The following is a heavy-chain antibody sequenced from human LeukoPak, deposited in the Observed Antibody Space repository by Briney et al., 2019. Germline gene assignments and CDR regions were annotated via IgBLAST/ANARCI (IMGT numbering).Heavy chain of an antibody. V-gene: IGHV4-59*01. Sequence: SETLSLTCTVSGGSISSYYWSWIRQPPGKGLEWIGHIYYSGSTNYNPSLKSRVTISVDTSKNQFSLKLSSVTAADTAVYYCARILRYCSGGSCYSNRFDPWGQGTLVTVSS. CDR1: GGSISSYY. CDR2: IYYSGST. J-gene: IGHJ5*02. CDR3: ARILRYCSGGSCYSNRFDP. D-gene: IGHD2-15*01.